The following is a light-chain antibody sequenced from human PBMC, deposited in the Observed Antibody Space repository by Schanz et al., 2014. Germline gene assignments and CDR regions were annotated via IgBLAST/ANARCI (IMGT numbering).Light chain of an antibody. J-gene: IGLJ1*01. CDR2: EGI. CDR3: SSNGGVNIYV. Sequence: QSALTQPASVSGSPGQSITISCTATTNYGGSYNLVSWYQQSPGKAPQLMIYEGIKRPSGVSDRFSGSKSGNTASLTVSGLQAEDEADYYCSSNGGVNIYVFGTGTKLTVL. V-gene: IGLV2-14*02. CDR1: TNYGGSYNL.